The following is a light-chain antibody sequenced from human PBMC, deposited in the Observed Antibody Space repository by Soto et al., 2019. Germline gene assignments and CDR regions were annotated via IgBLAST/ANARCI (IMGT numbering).Light chain of an antibody. CDR3: QQYNNWRT. Sequence: DIQMTQSPSSVSASVGDRVTIACRASQGISRWLAWYQQKPGKAPKLLIYVASSLQSGVPSRFSGSGSGTEFTLTISSLQSEDFAVYYCQQYNNWRTFGGGTKVEIK. CDR1: QGISRW. J-gene: IGKJ4*01. V-gene: IGKV1-12*01. CDR2: VAS.